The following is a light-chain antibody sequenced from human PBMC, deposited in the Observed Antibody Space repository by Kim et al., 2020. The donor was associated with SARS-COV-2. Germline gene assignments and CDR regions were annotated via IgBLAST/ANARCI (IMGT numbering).Light chain of an antibody. CDR2: DVS. CDR3: SSYTTSSTLI. Sequence: GQSITISCTGTSSDVGGYNYVSWYQQHPGKAPKLMIYDVSDRPSGVSNRFSGSKSGNTASLTISGLQAEDEADYYCSSYTTSSTLIFGTGTKVTVL. V-gene: IGLV2-14*03. CDR1: SSDVGGYNY. J-gene: IGLJ1*01.